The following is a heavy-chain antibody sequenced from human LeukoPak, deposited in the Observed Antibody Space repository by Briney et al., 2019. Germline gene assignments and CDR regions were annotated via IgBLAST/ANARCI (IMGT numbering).Heavy chain of an antibody. CDR3: AKDFAPLGNQDYFDY. Sequence: GGSLRLSCAASGFTFSSYGMHWVRQAPGKGLEWVAFIRYDGSNKYYADSVKGRFTISRDNSKNTLYLQMNSLRAEDTAVYYCAKDFAPLGNQDYFDYWGQGTLVTVSS. CDR2: IRYDGSNK. J-gene: IGHJ4*02. D-gene: IGHD2/OR15-2a*01. CDR1: GFTFSSYG. V-gene: IGHV3-30*02.